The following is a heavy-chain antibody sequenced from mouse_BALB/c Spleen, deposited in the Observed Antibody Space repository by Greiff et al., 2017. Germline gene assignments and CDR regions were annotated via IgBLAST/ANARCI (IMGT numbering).Heavy chain of an antibody. V-gene: IGHV1-18*01. Sequence: EVKLMESGPELVKPGASVKIPCKASGYTFTDYNMDWVKQSHGKSLEWIGDINPNNGGTIYNQKFKGKATLTVDKSSSTAYMELRSLTSEDTAVYYCARRENGNWYFDVWGAGTTVTVSS. J-gene: IGHJ1*01. CDR1: GYTFTDYN. D-gene: IGHD1-3*01. CDR2: INPNNGGT. CDR3: ARRENGNWYFDV.